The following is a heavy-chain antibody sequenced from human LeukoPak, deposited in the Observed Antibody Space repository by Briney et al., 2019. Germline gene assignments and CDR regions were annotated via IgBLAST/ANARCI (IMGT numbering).Heavy chain of an antibody. CDR2: ISGSGSGT. D-gene: IGHD6-19*01. Sequence: QTGGSLRRSCAASGFTFTSRAMRWVRQAPGKGLEWVSSISGSGSGTYYADSVKGRFTISRDNSKNTLYLQMNSLRPEDTAVYYCAKLIAVAGDKYYTIDVWGQGTPVTVSS. V-gene: IGHV3-23*01. J-gene: IGHJ6*02. CDR1: GFTFTSRA. CDR3: AKLIAVAGDKYYTIDV.